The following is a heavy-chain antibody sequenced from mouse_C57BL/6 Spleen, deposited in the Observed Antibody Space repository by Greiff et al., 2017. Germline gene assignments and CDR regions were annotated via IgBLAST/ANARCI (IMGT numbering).Heavy chain of an antibody. Sequence: EVQLQQSGPELVKPGASVKISCKASGYTFTDYYMNWVKQSHGKSLEWIGDINPNNGGTSYNQKFKGKATLTVDKSSSTAYMELRSLTSEDSAVYYGARVWYFEVWGTGTTVTVSS. CDR3: ARVWYFEV. V-gene: IGHV1-26*01. CDR1: GYTFTDYY. J-gene: IGHJ1*03. CDR2: INPNNGGT.